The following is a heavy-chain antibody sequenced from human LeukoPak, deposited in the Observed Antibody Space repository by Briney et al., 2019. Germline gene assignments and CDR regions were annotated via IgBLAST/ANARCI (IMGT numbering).Heavy chain of an antibody. J-gene: IGHJ5*02. V-gene: IGHV6-1*01. CDR1: GDSVSSNSVA. CDR3: ARQAYRRFDP. CDR2: TYYTSKWNN. Sequence: SQTLSLTSAISGDSVSSNSVAWNWFRQSPSRGLEWLGRTYYTSKWNNDYAVSVQSRIAVNPDTSKNQFSLHLNSVTPEDTAVYYCARQAYRRFDPWGQGTLVSVSS.